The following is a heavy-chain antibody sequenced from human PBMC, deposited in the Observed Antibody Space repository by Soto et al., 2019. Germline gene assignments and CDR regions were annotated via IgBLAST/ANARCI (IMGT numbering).Heavy chain of an antibody. CDR2: INYSGST. D-gene: IGHD3-16*01. J-gene: IGHJ4*02. V-gene: IGHV4-34*01. CDR3: ARHFGGINTCFAF. CDR1: GGSFSGYY. Sequence: PSETLSLTCAVYGGSFSGYYWSWIRQPPGKGLEWIGTINYSGSTYYSPSLRGRVTISADTSKNQFSLKVTSVTASDTAVYYCARHFGGINTCFAFWGQGTLVTVSS.